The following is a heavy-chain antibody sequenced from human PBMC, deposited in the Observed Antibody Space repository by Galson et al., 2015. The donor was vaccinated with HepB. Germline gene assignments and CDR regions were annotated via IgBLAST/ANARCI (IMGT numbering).Heavy chain of an antibody. CDR2: INPSGGST. CDR3: ARGPRYDKRSISGWLLYYYYYGMDV. D-gene: IGHD6-19*01. Sequence: QSGAEVKKPGASVKVSCKASGYTFTSYYMHWVRQAPGQGLEWMGIINPSGGSTSYAQKFQGRVTMTRDTSTSTVYMELSSLRSEDTAVYYCARGPRYDKRSISGWLLYYYYYGMDVWGQGTTVTVSS. CDR1: GYTFTSYY. V-gene: IGHV1-46*01. J-gene: IGHJ6*02.